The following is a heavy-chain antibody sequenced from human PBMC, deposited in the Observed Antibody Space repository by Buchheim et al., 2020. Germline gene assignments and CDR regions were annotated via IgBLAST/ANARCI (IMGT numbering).Heavy chain of an antibody. CDR3: ARDVPDQDY. Sequence: QVQLVESGGGVVQPGRSLRLSCAASGFTFSSYAMHWVRQAPGKGLEWVAVISYDGSNKYYADSVKGRFTISRDNSKNKLYLQMNSLRAEDTAVYYCARDVPDQDYWGQGTL. CDR2: ISYDGSNK. J-gene: IGHJ4*02. CDR1: GFTFSSYA. V-gene: IGHV3-30-3*01. D-gene: IGHD2-2*01.